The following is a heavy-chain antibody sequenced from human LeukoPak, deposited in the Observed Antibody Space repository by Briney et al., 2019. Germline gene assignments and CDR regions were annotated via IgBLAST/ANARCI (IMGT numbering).Heavy chain of an antibody. CDR1: GFTFSSYA. J-gene: IGHJ4*02. V-gene: IGHV3-23*01. CDR2: FSGSGGST. D-gene: IGHD5-18*01. Sequence: PGGSLRLSCAASGFTFSSYAMSWVRQAPGKGLECISGFSGSGGSTYYADSVKGRFTISRDNSKNTLYLQMNSLRAEDTAVYYCAKVPIQLWSDGIDYWGQGTLVTVSS. CDR3: AKVPIQLWSDGIDY.